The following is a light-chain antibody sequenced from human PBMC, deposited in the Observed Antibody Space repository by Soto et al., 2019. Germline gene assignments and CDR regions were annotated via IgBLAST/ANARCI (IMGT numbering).Light chain of an antibody. CDR1: RSSSNY. Sequence: DVPMTQSPSSLSAPAGDRVTITCRASRSSSNYLNWYQQKSGKVPRLLIYAASSLQPRVPSRFSGTGTGTVFTLTITSLQAEYSATYYCQQSYSVPRFGPGTMVDLK. CDR2: AAS. J-gene: IGKJ1*01. CDR3: QQSYSVPR. V-gene: IGKV1-39*01.